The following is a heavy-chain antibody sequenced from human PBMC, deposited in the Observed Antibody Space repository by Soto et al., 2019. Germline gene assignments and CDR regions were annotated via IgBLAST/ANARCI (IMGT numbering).Heavy chain of an antibody. Sequence: PSQTLSLTCAVYGGSFSGYYWSWIRQPPGKGLEWIGEINHSGSTNYNPSLKSRVTISVDTSKNQFSLKLSSVTAADTAVYYCARGGAGSYYYYMDVWGKGTTVTVSS. CDR2: INHSGST. J-gene: IGHJ6*03. CDR1: GGSFSGYY. D-gene: IGHD5-12*01. CDR3: ARGGAGSYYYYMDV. V-gene: IGHV4-34*01.